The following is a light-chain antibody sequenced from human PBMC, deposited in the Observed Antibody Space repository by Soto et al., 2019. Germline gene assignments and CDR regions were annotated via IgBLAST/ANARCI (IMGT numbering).Light chain of an antibody. V-gene: IGKV1-8*01. Sequence: AIRMTQSPSSFSASTGDRVTITCRASQGISSYLAWYQQKPGKAPKLLIYAASTLQSGVPSRFSGSGSGTDFPLTISCLQSEDFATYYCQQYYNYPYTFGQGNKLDIK. CDR3: QQYYNYPYT. CDR2: AAS. CDR1: QGISSY. J-gene: IGKJ2*01.